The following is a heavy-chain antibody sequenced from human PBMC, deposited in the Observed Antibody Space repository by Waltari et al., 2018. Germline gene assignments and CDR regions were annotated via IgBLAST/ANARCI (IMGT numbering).Heavy chain of an antibody. V-gene: IGHV4-61*02. CDR1: GGSLNSDAHY. D-gene: IGHD3-16*02. CDR2: IYVGVST. Sequence: QVQLQESGPGLVKPSQTLSLTCPVSGGSLNSDAHYWRWIRQPAGKGLEWIGRIYVGVSTYQRPSFKNRVTLSEDRSKNQVSLRLKSVTAADTAFDYGARESALGVWGTFRHYYFDSWGQGILVTVSS. J-gene: IGHJ4*02. CDR3: ARESALGVWGTFRHYYFDS.